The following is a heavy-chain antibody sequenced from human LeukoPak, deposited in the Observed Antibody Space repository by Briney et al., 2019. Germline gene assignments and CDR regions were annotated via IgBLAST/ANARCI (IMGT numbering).Heavy chain of an antibody. J-gene: IGHJ4*02. D-gene: IGHD3-22*01. Sequence: GGSLRLSCAASGFTFSRNAMNWVRQAPGKGLEWVAAISGNGLGTYYADSVKGRFNISRDNSRNTLYLQMNSLRIEYTAFYYRAKDANYLRSSGYLIPIDFWGQGTLVTVSS. V-gene: IGHV3-23*01. CDR2: ISGNGLGT. CDR1: GFTFSRNA. CDR3: AKDANYLRSSGYLIPIDF.